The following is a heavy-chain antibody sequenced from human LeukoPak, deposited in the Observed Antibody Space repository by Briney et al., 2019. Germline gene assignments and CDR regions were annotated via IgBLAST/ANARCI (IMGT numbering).Heavy chain of an antibody. J-gene: IGHJ4*02. CDR2: VYYSGST. CDR3: ARHFNVDPFDY. V-gene: IGHV4-59*08. Sequence: SETLSLTCSVSGASIRNYYWSWIRQPPGKGLEWIGYVYYSGSTNYNPSLKSRLTTSVDTSKNQVSLKLASVTAADTAMYYCARHFNVDPFDYWGQGTLVTVSS. CDR1: GASIRNYY.